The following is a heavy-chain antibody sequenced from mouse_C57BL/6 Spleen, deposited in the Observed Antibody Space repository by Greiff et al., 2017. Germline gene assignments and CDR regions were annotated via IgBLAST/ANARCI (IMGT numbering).Heavy chain of an antibody. J-gene: IGHJ4*01. D-gene: IGHD1-1*01. V-gene: IGHV1-52*01. Sequence: QVQLQQPGAELVRPGSSVKLSCKASGYTFTSYWMHWVKQRPIQGLEWIGNIDPSDSETHYNQKFKDKATLTVDKSSSTAYMQLSSLTSEDSAVYYCARKGDGSHYYAMDYWGQGTSVTVSS. CDR2: IDPSDSET. CDR1: GYTFTSYW. CDR3: ARKGDGSHYYAMDY.